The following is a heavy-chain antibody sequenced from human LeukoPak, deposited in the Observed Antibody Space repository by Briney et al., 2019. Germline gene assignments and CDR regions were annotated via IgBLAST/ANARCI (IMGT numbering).Heavy chain of an antibody. CDR3: ARDGYSSAGDLGY. CDR1: GYTFTGYY. Sequence: ASVKVSCKASGYTFTGYYMHWVRQAPGQGLEWMGWINPNSGGTNYAQKFQGGVTMTRDTSISTAYMELSRLRSDDTAVYYCARDGYSSAGDLGYWGQGTLVTVSS. CDR2: INPNSGGT. V-gene: IGHV1-2*02. D-gene: IGHD6-25*01. J-gene: IGHJ4*02.